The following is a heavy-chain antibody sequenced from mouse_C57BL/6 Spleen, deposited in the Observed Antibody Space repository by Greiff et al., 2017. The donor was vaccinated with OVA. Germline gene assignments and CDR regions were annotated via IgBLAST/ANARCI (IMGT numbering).Heavy chain of an antibody. D-gene: IGHD1-1*01. CDR1: GYAFSSYW. CDR2: IYPGDGDT. V-gene: IGHV1-80*01. CDR3: ARSGVTTVVATRYFDV. J-gene: IGHJ1*03. Sequence: VQLQQSGAELVKPGASVKISCKASGYAFSSYWMNWVKQRPGKGLEWIGQIYPGDGDTNYNGKFKGKATLTADKSSSTAYMQLSSLTSEDSAVYFCARSGVTTVVATRYFDVWGTGTTVTVSS.